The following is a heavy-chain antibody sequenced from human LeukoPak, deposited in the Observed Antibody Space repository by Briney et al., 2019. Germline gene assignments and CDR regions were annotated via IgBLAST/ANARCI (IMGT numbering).Heavy chain of an antibody. D-gene: IGHD2-15*01. J-gene: IGHJ6*04. V-gene: IGHV1-69*06. CDR1: GGTFSSYA. CDR3: ARDQGYCSGGSCCSREYDYYYGMDV. Sequence: SVKVSCKASGGTFSSYAISWVRQAPGQGLEWMGGIIPIFGTANYAQKFQGRVTITADKSTSTAYMELSSLRSEDTAVYYCARDQGYCSGGSCCSREYDYYYGMDVWGKGTTVTVSS. CDR2: IIPIFGTA.